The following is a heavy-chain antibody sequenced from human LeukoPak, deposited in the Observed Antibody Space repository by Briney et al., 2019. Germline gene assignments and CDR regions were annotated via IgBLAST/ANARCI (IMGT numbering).Heavy chain of an antibody. J-gene: IGHJ6*02. Sequence: GGSLRLSCAASGFTFSSYAMHWVRQAPGKGLEWVAVISYDGSNKYYADSVKGRFTISRDNSKNTLYLQMNSLRAEDTAVYYCARESDIVVVPAANMGGPYGYYYYYGMDVWGQGTTVTVSS. D-gene: IGHD2-2*01. V-gene: IGHV3-30-3*01. CDR2: ISYDGSNK. CDR3: ARESDIVVVPAANMGGPYGYYYYYGMDV. CDR1: GFTFSSYA.